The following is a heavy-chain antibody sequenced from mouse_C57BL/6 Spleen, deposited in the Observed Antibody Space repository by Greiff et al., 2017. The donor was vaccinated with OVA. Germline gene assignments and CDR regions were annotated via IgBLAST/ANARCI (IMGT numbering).Heavy chain of an antibody. Sequence: QVHVKQSGAELVKPGASVKLSCKASGYTFTEYTIHWVKQRSGQGLEWIGWFYPGSGSIKYNEKFKDKATLTADKSSSTVYMELSRLTSEDSAVYFCARHPYYDYDGYAMDYWGQGTSVTVSS. V-gene: IGHV1-62-2*01. CDR2: FYPGSGSI. CDR3: ARHPYYDYDGYAMDY. J-gene: IGHJ4*01. D-gene: IGHD2-4*01. CDR1: GYTFTEYT.